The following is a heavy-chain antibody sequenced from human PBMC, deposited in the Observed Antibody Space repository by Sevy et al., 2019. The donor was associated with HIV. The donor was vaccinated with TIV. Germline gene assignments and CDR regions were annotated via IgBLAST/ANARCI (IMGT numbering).Heavy chain of an antibody. V-gene: IGHV3-7*01. CDR2: IKQDGSEK. Sequence: GGCLRLSCAASGFTFSSFFMSWVRQAPGKGLEWVANIKQDGSEKYYVDSLKGRFTISRDNARNSVYLQMNSLRAEDSGVYYCARDLTAPYYYYGMDVWGQGTMVIVSS. CDR3: ARDLTAPYYYYGMDV. CDR1: GFTFSSFF. D-gene: IGHD1-20*01. J-gene: IGHJ6*02.